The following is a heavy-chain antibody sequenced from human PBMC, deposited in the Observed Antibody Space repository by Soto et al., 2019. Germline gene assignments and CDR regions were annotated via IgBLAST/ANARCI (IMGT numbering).Heavy chain of an antibody. J-gene: IGHJ4*02. D-gene: IGHD2-21*02. CDR1: GGSINTYNLF. Sequence: SETLSLTCTVSGGSINTYNLFWAWVRQPPGKGLEWIASIHYGGNAYYSPSLTTRATISRDTSKNRVSLELRSVTATDTAVYYCARVNVTLDLWCLGPLVTVSS. V-gene: IGHV4-39*01. CDR2: IHYGGNA. CDR3: ARVNVTLDL.